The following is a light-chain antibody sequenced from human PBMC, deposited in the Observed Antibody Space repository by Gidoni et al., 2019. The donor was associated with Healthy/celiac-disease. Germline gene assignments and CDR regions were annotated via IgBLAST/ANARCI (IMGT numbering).Light chain of an antibody. J-gene: IGKJ1*01. V-gene: IGKV4-1*01. Sequence: IVMTQSPDSLAVSLGERATINCKSSQSVLYSSNNNNYLARYQQKPGQPPKLLIYWASTRESGVPDRFSGSGSGTDVTLTISSLQAEDVAVYYCQQYYSTPPTFGQGTKVEIK. CDR1: QSVLYSSNNNNY. CDR3: QQYYSTPPT. CDR2: WAS.